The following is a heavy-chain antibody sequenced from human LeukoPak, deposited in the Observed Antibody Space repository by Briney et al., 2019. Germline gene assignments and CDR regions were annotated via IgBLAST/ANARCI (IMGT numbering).Heavy chain of an antibody. CDR2: IWYGGSNK. D-gene: IGHD6-6*01. CDR1: GFTFSSYG. Sequence: GGSLRLSCAASGFTFSSYGMHWVRQAPGKGLEWVAVIWYGGSNKYYADSVKGRFTISRDNSKNTLYLQMNSLRAEDTAVYYCAKAALVGENYYYYMDVWGKGTTVTVSS. CDR3: AKAALVGENYYYYMDV. V-gene: IGHV3-30*02. J-gene: IGHJ6*03.